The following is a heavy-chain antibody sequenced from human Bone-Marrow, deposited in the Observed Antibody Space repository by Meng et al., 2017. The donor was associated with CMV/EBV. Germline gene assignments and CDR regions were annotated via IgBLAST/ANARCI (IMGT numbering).Heavy chain of an antibody. CDR1: GFNFSSYA. CDR2: IYSGGSIT. D-gene: IGHD3-3*01. CDR3: ARDRGSWSGYQTYYYYYGMDV. V-gene: IGHV3-23*03. J-gene: IGHJ6*02. Sequence: GGSLSLSCAASGFNFSSYAMSWVRQAPGKGLEWVSVIYSGGSITYYADPVKGQFTISRDNANNSLYLQMNSLRAEDTAVYYCARDRGSWSGYQTYYYYYGMDVWGQGTTVTVSS.